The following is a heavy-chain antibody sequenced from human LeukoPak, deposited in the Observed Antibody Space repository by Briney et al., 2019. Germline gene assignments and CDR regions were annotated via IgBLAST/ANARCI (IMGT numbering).Heavy chain of an antibody. V-gene: IGHV3-23*01. J-gene: IGHJ4*02. CDR3: ARDVDYYGSGSYSDY. Sequence: GGSLRLSCAASGFTFSSYEMNWVRQAPGKGLEWVSGISFSGASTYYADSVKGRFTISRDNSKNTLFLQMNSLRAEDTALYYCARDVDYYGSGSYSDYWGQGTLVTVSS. D-gene: IGHD3-10*01. CDR2: ISFSGAST. CDR1: GFTFSSYE.